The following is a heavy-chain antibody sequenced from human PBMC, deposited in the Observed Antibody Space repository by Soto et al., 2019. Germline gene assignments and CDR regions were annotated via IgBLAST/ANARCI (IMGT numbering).Heavy chain of an antibody. J-gene: IGHJ4*02. Sequence: PGGSLRLSCAASGFTFSSYAMSWVRQAPGKGLEWVSAISGSGGSTYYADSVKGRFTISRDNSKNTLYLQMNSLRAEDTAVYYCAKEPGWNGFYCSSTSRPFDYWGQGTLVTVSS. CDR2: ISGSGGST. CDR3: AKEPGWNGFYCSSTSRPFDY. V-gene: IGHV3-23*01. D-gene: IGHD2-2*01. CDR1: GFTFSSYA.